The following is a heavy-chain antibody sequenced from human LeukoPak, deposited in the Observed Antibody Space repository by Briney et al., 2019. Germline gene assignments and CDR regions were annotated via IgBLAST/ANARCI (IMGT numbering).Heavy chain of an antibody. J-gene: IGHJ5*02. CDR1: GGSMNDYY. D-gene: IGHD2-15*01. CDR2: MYYSGST. V-gene: IGHV4-59*01. Sequence: PSETLSLTCTVSGGSMNDYYWSWIRQPPGKGLEWIGYMYYSGSTNYNPSLKSRVSISIDTSKNQFSLKLSSVTVADTAVYYCARDRYCIGGICYSGRFDPWGRGTLVTVSS. CDR3: ARDRYCIGGICYSGRFDP.